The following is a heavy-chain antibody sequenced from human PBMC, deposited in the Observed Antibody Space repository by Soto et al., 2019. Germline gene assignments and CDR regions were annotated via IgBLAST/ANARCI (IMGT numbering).Heavy chain of an antibody. Sequence: QVQLVQSGAEVRKPGASVKVSCKASGYIFTDFFIHWIRQAPGQGLEWLGWINPNDGDTEFSQRFLGRVFMTRDPSTKTVDMEMTGLTPNDTAVYYCGRVPAPGRPTYTFFWGQGALVTVST. D-gene: IGHD3-16*01. CDR2: INPNDGDT. CDR3: GRVPAPGRPTYTFF. CDR1: GYIFTDFF. V-gene: IGHV1-2*02. J-gene: IGHJ4*02.